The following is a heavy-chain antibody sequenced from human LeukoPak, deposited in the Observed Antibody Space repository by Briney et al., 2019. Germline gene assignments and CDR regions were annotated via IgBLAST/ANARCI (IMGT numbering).Heavy chain of an antibody. Sequence: GGSLRLSCAASGFTFSSYTMNWVRQAPGKGLGWVSSISSSSSYIYYADSVKGRFTISRDNAKNSLYLQMSSLRAEDTAVYYCARDTYDILTGYYKWAFDIWGQGTMVTVSS. D-gene: IGHD3-9*01. CDR2: ISSSSSYI. CDR3: ARDTYDILTGYYKWAFDI. V-gene: IGHV3-21*01. CDR1: GFTFSSYT. J-gene: IGHJ3*02.